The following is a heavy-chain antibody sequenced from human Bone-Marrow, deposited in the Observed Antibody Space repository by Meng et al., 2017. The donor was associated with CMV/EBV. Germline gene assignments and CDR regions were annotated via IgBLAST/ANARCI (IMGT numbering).Heavy chain of an antibody. CDR3: ASSRGIAGRLAWGMDV. D-gene: IGHD6-13*01. CDR2: IYYSGST. CDR1: GGSISSSSYY. Sequence: SETLSLTCTVSGGSISSSSYYWGWIRQPPGKGLEWIGSIYYSGSTYYNPALKSRVTISVDTSKNQFSLKLSSVTAADTAVYYCASSRGIAGRLAWGMDVWGQGTTVTVSS. V-gene: IGHV4-39*07. J-gene: IGHJ6*02.